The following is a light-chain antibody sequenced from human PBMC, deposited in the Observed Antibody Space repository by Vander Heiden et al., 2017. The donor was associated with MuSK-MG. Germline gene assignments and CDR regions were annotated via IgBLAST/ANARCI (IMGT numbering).Light chain of an antibody. CDR1: QSVLYSSNNKNY. V-gene: IGKV4-1*01. Sequence: DIVMTQSPDSLAVSLGERATINCKSSQSVLYSSNNKNYLAWYQQKPGQPPKLLIYWASTRESGVPDRPRGTASGTDFTLSIIILQAEDVAVYYCLQYDTTVLTFGHGTKVDLK. CDR2: WAS. J-gene: IGKJ3*01. CDR3: LQYDTTVLT.